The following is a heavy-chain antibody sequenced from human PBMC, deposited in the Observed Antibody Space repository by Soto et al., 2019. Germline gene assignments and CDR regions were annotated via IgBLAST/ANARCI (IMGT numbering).Heavy chain of an antibody. Sequence: SETLSLTCAVYGGSFSGYYGSWIRQPPGKGLEWIGEINHSGSTNYNPSLKSRVTISVDTSKNQFSLKLSSVTAADTAVYYCARGRGDTGYPAYYYYYYMDVWGKGTTVT. CDR2: INHSGST. V-gene: IGHV4-34*01. CDR1: GGSFSGYY. D-gene: IGHD6-25*01. CDR3: ARGRGDTGYPAYYYYYYMDV. J-gene: IGHJ6*03.